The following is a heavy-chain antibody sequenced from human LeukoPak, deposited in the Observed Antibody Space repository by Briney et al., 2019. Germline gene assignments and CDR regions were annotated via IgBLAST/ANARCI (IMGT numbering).Heavy chain of an antibody. CDR3: AGSGSYGQYYFDY. CDR2: LHYGGST. Sequence: VKPSETLSLTCTVSDGAITGCYWGWIRQPPGKGLDWIGHLHYGGSTNYNPSLKSRVTISVDTSKNHFSLKLSSVTAADTAVYYCAGSGSYGQYYFDYWGQGTLVTVSS. V-gene: IGHV4-59*01. CDR1: DGAITGCY. D-gene: IGHD1-26*01. J-gene: IGHJ4*02.